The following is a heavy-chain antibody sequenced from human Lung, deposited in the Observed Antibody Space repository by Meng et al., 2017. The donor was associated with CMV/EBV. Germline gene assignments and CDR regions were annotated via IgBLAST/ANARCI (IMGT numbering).Heavy chain of an antibody. CDR1: GGTFSSYA. D-gene: IGHD2-2*02. CDR3: ARDRTGDCSSTSCYNYYYYYGIDV. CDR2: IIPIFGIA. J-gene: IGHJ6*02. V-gene: IGHV1-69*05. Sequence: SXXVSXKASGGTFSSYAFSWVRQAPGQGLEWMGGIIPIFGIANYAQKLQGRVTVTTDESTSTAYMELSSLRSEDTALYYCARDRTGDCSSTSCYNYYYYYGIDVXDQGXTVTVSS.